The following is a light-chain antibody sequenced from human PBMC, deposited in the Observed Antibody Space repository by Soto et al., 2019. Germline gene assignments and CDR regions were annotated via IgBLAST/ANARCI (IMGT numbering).Light chain of an antibody. Sequence: EIVLTQSPGTLSLSPGERATLSCRASQSVSSNLAWYQQKPGQAPRLLIYGASSRATGIPDRFSGSGSGTDFTLTISRLEPEDFAVYYCQQYGSSPTWTFGQGTRLEIK. V-gene: IGKV3-20*01. J-gene: IGKJ5*01. CDR1: QSVSSN. CDR3: QQYGSSPTWT. CDR2: GAS.